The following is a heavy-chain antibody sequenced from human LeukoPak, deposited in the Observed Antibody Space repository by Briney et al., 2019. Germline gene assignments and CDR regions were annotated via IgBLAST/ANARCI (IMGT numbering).Heavy chain of an antibody. J-gene: IGHJ4*02. V-gene: IGHV3-9*03. Sequence: LSLTCTVSGGSISSYYWSWIRQTPGKGLEWVSGISWNSGSIGYADSVKGRFTISRDKAKNSLYLQMDSLRAEDMALYYCAKAYSSSWYFSYFDYWGQGTLVTVSS. CDR1: GGSISSYY. CDR3: AKAYSSSWYFSYFDY. CDR2: ISWNSGSI. D-gene: IGHD6-13*01.